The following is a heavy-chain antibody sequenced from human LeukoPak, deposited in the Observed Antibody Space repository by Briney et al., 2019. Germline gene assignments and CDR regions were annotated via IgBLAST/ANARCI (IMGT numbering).Heavy chain of an antibody. D-gene: IGHD3-10*01. Sequence: SETLSLTCTVSGGPISSGSYYWSWIRQPAGKGLEWIGRIYTSGSTNYNPSLKSRVTISVDTSKNQFSLKLSSVTAADTAVYYCARGLVRGAITVYYYYMDVWGKGTTVTISS. CDR2: IYTSGST. V-gene: IGHV4-61*02. CDR3: ARGLVRGAITVYYYYMDV. J-gene: IGHJ6*03. CDR1: GGPISSGSYY.